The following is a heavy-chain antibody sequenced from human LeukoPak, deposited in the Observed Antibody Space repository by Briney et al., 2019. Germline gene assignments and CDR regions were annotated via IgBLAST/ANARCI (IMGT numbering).Heavy chain of an antibody. CDR3: ARFVVVPAAISDAFDI. Sequence: ASVKVSCKASGYTFTGYCMHWVRQAPGQGLEWMGWINPNSGGTNYAQKFQGRVTMTRDTSISTAYMELSRLRSDDTAVYYCARFVVVPAAISDAFDIWGQGTMVTVSS. V-gene: IGHV1-2*02. D-gene: IGHD2-2*01. CDR1: GYTFTGYC. CDR2: INPNSGGT. J-gene: IGHJ3*02.